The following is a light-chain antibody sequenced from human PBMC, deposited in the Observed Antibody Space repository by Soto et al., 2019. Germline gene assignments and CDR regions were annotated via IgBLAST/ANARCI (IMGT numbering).Light chain of an antibody. CDR1: SNDVGAYNY. CDR3: YSYTTTSTWL. J-gene: IGLJ2*01. Sequence: SVLTQPASMSGSPGRSITISCAGTSNDVGAYNYVSWYQHHPGQAPKLMIYEVTNRPSGVSPRFSGSKSGNTASLTISGLQAEDEADYYCYSYTTTSTWLFGGGTKVTVL. CDR2: EVT. V-gene: IGLV2-14*01.